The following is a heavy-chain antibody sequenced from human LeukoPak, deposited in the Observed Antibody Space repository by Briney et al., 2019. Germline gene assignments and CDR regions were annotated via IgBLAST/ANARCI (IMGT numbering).Heavy chain of an antibody. Sequence: PGGSLRLSCAASGFTFSSYAMSWVRQAPGKGLEWVSAISDSDGNTYYADSVKGRFTISRDHPKNTLFLQMNSLRPEDTAVYYCARDSIHYGSGGGDYFDYWGQGNLVTVSS. D-gene: IGHD3-10*01. CDR2: ISDSDGNT. CDR3: ARDSIHYGSGGGDYFDY. CDR1: GFTFSSYA. V-gene: IGHV3-23*01. J-gene: IGHJ4*02.